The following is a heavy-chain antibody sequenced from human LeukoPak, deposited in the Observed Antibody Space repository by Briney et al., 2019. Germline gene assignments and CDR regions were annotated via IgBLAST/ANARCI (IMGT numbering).Heavy chain of an antibody. CDR3: ARDPSPGGYDRFDY. Sequence: PSETLSLTCTVSGGSISSYSWSWIRQPPGKGLEWIGYIYYTGRTNYNPSLKSRVTISVDTSKNQFSLNLISVTAADTAVYYCARDPSPGGYDRFDYWGQGTLVTVSS. V-gene: IGHV4-59*01. D-gene: IGHD5-12*01. J-gene: IGHJ4*02. CDR2: IYYTGRT. CDR1: GGSISSYS.